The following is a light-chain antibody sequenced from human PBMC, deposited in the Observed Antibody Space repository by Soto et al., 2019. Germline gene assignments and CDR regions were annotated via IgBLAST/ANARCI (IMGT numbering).Light chain of an antibody. CDR1: QDISNY. CDR2: KAS. V-gene: IGKV1-5*03. CDR3: QHYNSYSGA. Sequence: DIQITQSPSSLSASVGDRVTITCQASQDISNYLNWYQQKPGKAPKLLIYKASTLKSGVPSRFSGSGSGTEFTLTISSLQPDDFATYYCQHYNSYSGAFGQGTKVDIK. J-gene: IGKJ1*01.